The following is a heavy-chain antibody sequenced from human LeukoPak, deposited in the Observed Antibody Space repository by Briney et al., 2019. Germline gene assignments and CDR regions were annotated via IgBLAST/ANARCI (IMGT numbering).Heavy chain of an antibody. J-gene: IGHJ6*03. CDR1: GYNFPNYW. Sequence: AGESLKISCKGSGYNFPNYWIGWVRQMPGKGLEWMGIIYPGDSDARYSPSFQGRVTISADKSISTTYLQWSSLRASDTALYYCARSLHPAADSVYYMDVWGKGTTVTISS. CDR2: IYPGDSDA. V-gene: IGHV5-51*01. D-gene: IGHD3/OR15-3a*01. CDR3: ARSLHPAADSVYYMDV.